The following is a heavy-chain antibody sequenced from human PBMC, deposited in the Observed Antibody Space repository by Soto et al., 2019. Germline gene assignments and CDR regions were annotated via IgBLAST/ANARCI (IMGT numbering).Heavy chain of an antibody. Sequence: QVQLVQSGAEVKKPGASVKVSCKASGYTFTNYGFSWVRQAPGQGLEWMGWISAYNDNTNYGQKFQGRVTMTTDTSTSTAYMELRSLRSDDTAVYYCARDQRYYYDSSGFYRWDHWGQGTLVTVSS. V-gene: IGHV1-18*01. CDR2: ISAYNDNT. D-gene: IGHD3-22*01. CDR1: GYTFTNYG. J-gene: IGHJ4*02. CDR3: ARDQRYYYDSSGFYRWDH.